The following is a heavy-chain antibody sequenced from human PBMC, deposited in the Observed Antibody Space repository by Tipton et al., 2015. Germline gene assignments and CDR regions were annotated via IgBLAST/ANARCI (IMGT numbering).Heavy chain of an antibody. CDR1: GDSISSSNW. CDR3: AKTHGAYDWYLDQ. Sequence: TLSLTCSVSGDSISSSNWWSWVRQPPGKGLEWIGEIHHGGSTNYNPSLKSRVTMSVDTSKNQFSLNLRSVTAADTAVYFCAKTHGAYDWYLDQWGQGTLVTVSS. CDR2: IHHGGST. J-gene: IGHJ4*02. V-gene: IGHV4-4*01. D-gene: IGHD5-12*01.